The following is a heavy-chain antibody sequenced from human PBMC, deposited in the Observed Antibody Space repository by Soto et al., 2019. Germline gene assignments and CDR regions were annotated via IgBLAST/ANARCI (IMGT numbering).Heavy chain of an antibody. Sequence: GGPLRLSCAASVFTFDKFSMSWVRRAPGKGLEWVSSITASGGTTFYADSLKGRFTISRDNSKNTLFLQMSGLGAEDSALYYCAKAKNWGGNYFDNWGQGTQVTVS. J-gene: IGHJ4*02. CDR2: ITASGGTT. CDR1: VFTFDKFS. CDR3: AKAKNWGGNYFDN. D-gene: IGHD3-10*01. V-gene: IGHV3-23*01.